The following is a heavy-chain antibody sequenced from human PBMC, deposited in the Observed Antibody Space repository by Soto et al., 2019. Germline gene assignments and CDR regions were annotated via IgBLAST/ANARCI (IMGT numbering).Heavy chain of an antibody. V-gene: IGHV1-69*13. CDR3: ARDSVAAAGTVLGWFDP. D-gene: IGHD6-13*01. Sequence: SVKVSCKASGGTFSSYAISWVRQAPGQGLEWMGGIIPIFGTANYAQKFQGRVTITADESTSTAYMELSSLRSEDTAVYYCARDSVAAAGTVLGWFDPWGQGTLVTVSS. J-gene: IGHJ5*02. CDR2: IIPIFGTA. CDR1: GGTFSSYA.